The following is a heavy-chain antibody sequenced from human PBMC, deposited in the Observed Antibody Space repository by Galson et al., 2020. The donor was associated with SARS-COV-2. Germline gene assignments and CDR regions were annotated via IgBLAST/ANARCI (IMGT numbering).Heavy chain of an antibody. J-gene: IGHJ6*03. CDR1: GFTFTSYA. V-gene: IGHV3-21*01. Sequence: GESLNISCAASGFTFTSYAMSWVRQAPGKGLEWVSSITTSSTYINYADSVKGRFTISRDNAKNSLYLQMNSLRAGDTAVYFCARTGTPHYYYSYYMDVWGKGTTVTVSS. D-gene: IGHD6-13*01. CDR3: ARTGTPHYYYSYYMDV. CDR2: ITTSSTYI.